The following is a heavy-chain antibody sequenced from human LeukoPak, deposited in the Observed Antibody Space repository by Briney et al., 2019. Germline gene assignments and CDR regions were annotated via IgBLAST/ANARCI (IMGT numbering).Heavy chain of an antibody. CDR3: AREGVIVGARYYYGMDV. J-gene: IGHJ6*02. CDR2: ISAYNGNT. CDR1: GYTFTSYG. Sequence: ASVKVSCKASGYTFTSYGISWVRQAPGQGLEWMGWISAYNGNTNYAQKLQGRVTMTTDTSTSTAYMELRSVRSDDTAVYYCAREGVIVGARYYYGMDVWGQGTTVTVSS. D-gene: IGHD1-26*01. V-gene: IGHV1-18*01.